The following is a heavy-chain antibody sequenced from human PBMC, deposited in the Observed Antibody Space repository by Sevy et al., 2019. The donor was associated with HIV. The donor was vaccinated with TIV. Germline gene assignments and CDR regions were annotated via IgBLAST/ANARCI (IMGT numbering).Heavy chain of an antibody. V-gene: IGHV4-34*01. CDR3: ARGVTVTTVPYYFDY. CDR2: INHSGST. D-gene: IGHD4-4*01. CDR1: SGSFSAYY. J-gene: IGHJ4*02. Sequence: SETLSLTCDVYSGSFSAYYWSWIRQPPGKGLEWIGEINHSGSTNYNPSLKSRVTISLHTSKNQFSLKLTSVTAADTAVYYCARGVTVTTVPYYFDYWGQGTLVTVSS.